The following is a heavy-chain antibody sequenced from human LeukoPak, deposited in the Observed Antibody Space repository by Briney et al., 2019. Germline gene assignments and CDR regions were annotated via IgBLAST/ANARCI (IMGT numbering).Heavy chain of an antibody. CDR1: GGTFSSYA. J-gene: IGHJ5*02. CDR2: IIPIFGTA. D-gene: IGHD2-15*01. Sequence: SVKVSCKASGGTFSSYAISWVRQAPGQALEWMGGIIPIFGTANYAQKFQGRVTITADKSTSTAYMELSSLRSEDTAVYYCARDPGYCSGGSCYPRWFDPWGQGTLVTVSS. V-gene: IGHV1-69*06. CDR3: ARDPGYCSGGSCYPRWFDP.